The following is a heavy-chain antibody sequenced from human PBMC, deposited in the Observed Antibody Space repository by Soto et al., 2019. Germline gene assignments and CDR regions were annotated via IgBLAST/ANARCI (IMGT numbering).Heavy chain of an antibody. D-gene: IGHD3-22*01. V-gene: IGHV3-30*18. Sequence: GGSLRLSCAASGFTFSSYGMHCVRQAPGKGLEWVAVISYDGSNKYYADSVKGRFTISRDNSKNTLYLQMNSLRAEDTAVYYCAKDYGLNYDSSGPFDNWGQGTLVTVSS. CDR3: AKDYGLNYDSSGPFDN. CDR2: ISYDGSNK. CDR1: GFTFSSYG. J-gene: IGHJ4*02.